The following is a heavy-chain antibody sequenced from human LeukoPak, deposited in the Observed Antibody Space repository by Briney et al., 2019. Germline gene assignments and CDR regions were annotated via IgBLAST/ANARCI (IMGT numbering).Heavy chain of an antibody. CDR3: ARMALHGVNYYYYMDV. V-gene: IGHV4-39*01. D-gene: IGHD3-10*01. Sequence: SETLSLTCTVSGGSISSSSYYWGWIRQPPGKGLEWIGSIYYSGSTYYNPPLKSRVTISVDTSKNQFSLKLSSVTAADTAVYYCARMALHGVNYYYYMDVWGKGTTVTVSS. CDR1: GGSISSSSYY. CDR2: IYYSGST. J-gene: IGHJ6*03.